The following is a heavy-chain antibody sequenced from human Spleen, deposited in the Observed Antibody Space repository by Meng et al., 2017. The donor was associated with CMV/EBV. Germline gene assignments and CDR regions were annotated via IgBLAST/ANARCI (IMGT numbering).Heavy chain of an antibody. CDR2: ITPNSGGT. V-gene: IGHV1-2*06. CDR3: ARDFRTISDIAVAGRLPGY. CDR1: FTAYY. Sequence: FTAYYMPWVRQPPEQGLEWMGRITPNSGGTNYAQKFQGRVTMTRDTSISTAYMELSRLRSDDTAVYYCARDFRTISDIAVAGRLPGYWGQGTLVTVSS. J-gene: IGHJ4*02. D-gene: IGHD6-19*01.